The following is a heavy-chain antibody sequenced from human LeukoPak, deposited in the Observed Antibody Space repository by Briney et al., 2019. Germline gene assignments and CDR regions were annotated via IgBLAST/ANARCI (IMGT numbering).Heavy chain of an antibody. Sequence: ASVKVSCKASGGTFSSYGISWVRQAPGQGLEWMGRIIPIFGTANYAQKFQGRVTIITDESTTTSYMELSSLRSEDTAVYYCARDQAIFGMVLGHFDYWGQGTLVTVSS. J-gene: IGHJ4*02. CDR2: IIPIFGTA. V-gene: IGHV1-69*05. D-gene: IGHD3-3*01. CDR1: GGTFSSYG. CDR3: ARDQAIFGMVLGHFDY.